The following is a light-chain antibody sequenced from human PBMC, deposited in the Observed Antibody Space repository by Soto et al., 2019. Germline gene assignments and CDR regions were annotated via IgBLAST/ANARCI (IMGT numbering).Light chain of an antibody. CDR3: SSDAGSSNV. V-gene: IGLV2-8*01. CDR1: SSDVGGYNY. J-gene: IGLJ1*01. CDR2: EVN. Sequence: QSVLTQPPSASGSPGQSVAISCTGTSSDVGGYNYVSWYQQHPGKAPKLMIYEVNKRPSGVPDRFSGSKSGNTASLTVSGLQDEDEADYYCSSDAGSSNVFGTGTKVTVL.